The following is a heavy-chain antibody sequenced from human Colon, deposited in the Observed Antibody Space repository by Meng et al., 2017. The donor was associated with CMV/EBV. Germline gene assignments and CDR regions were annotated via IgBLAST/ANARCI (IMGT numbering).Heavy chain of an antibody. J-gene: IGHJ4*01. CDR2: ISGNGGST. CDR1: GFTFSNYG. D-gene: IGHD5-18*01. CDR3: AKHDPKYGYGRDYFEY. Sequence: GGSLRLSCAASGFTFSNYGMSWVRQAPGKGLEWVSVISGNGGSTYYGDSVKGRFTISRDNSNNTLYLQMRSLRAEDTAVYYCAKHDPKYGYGRDYFEYWGQGILVTVSS. V-gene: IGHV3-23*01.